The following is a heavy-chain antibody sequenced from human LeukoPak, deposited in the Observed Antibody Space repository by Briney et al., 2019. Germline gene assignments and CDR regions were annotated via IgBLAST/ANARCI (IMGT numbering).Heavy chain of an antibody. CDR3: ARVIPSGSSSGRYYYYNMDV. D-gene: IGHD6-6*01. CDR2: INAGNGNT. V-gene: IGHV1-3*01. Sequence: ASVKVSCKASGYTFTSYAMHWVRQAPGQRLEWMGWINAGNGNTKYSQKFQGRVTITADESTSTAYMELSSLRSEDTAVYYCARVIPSGSSSGRYYYYNMDVWGKGTTVTVSS. CDR1: GYTFTSYA. J-gene: IGHJ6*03.